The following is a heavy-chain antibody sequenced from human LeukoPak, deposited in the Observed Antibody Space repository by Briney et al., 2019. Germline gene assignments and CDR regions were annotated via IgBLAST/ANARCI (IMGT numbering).Heavy chain of an antibody. CDR3: AKGLSVYGNAFDI. CDR2: IRYDGTNK. V-gene: IGHV3-30*02. CDR1: GFTFSTYG. J-gene: IGHJ3*02. Sequence: GGSLRLSCAASGFTFSTYGMHWVRQPPGKGLEWVAFIRYDGTNKYYADSVKGRFTISRDNSKKTLYVQMNSLKAEDTAVYYCAKGLSVYGNAFDIWGQGTMVTVSS. D-gene: IGHD5/OR15-5a*01.